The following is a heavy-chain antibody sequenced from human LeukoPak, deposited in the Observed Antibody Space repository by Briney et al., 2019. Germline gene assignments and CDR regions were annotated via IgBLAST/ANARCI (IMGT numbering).Heavy chain of an antibody. CDR2: VSERGDTT. J-gene: IGHJ4*02. V-gene: IGHV3-23*01. D-gene: IGHD3-10*01. CDR3: AREKGRGVISPYFDY. Sequence: PGGSLRLSCVASGFTFSTYAMGWVRQVPGKGLEWVSSVSERGDTTYYADSVKGRFTISRDNSKDTLSLQMNSLRAEDTAVYYCAREKGRGVISPYFDYWGQGTLVTVSS. CDR1: GFTFSTYA.